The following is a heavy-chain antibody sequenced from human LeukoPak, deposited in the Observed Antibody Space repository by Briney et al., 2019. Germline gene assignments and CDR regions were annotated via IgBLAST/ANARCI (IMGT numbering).Heavy chain of an antibody. CDR1: GYSISSGYY. D-gene: IGHD6-13*01. V-gene: IGHV4-38-2*02. Sequence: PSETLSLTCTVSGYSISSGYYWGWIRQPPGKGLEWIGYISYIGSTNYNPSLKSRVTISVDTSRNQFSLRLSSVTAADTAVYYCARVTGYMTEDFFDYWGQGTLVTVSS. J-gene: IGHJ4*02. CDR2: ISYIGST. CDR3: ARVTGYMTEDFFDY.